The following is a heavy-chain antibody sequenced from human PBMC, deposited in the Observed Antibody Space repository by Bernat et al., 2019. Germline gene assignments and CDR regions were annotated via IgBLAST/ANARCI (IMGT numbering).Heavy chain of an antibody. J-gene: IGHJ6*02. CDR2: ISAYNGNT. Sequence: QVQLVQSGAEVKKPGASVKVSCKASGYTFTSYGISWVRQAPGQGLEWMGWISAYNGNTNYAQKLQGRVTMTTDTSTSTAYMELRSLRSDDTAVYYCARDVYSSSWYEIGYYYYGMDVWDQGTTVTVSS. D-gene: IGHD6-13*01. CDR1: GYTFTSYG. V-gene: IGHV1-18*01. CDR3: ARDVYSSSWYEIGYYYYGMDV.